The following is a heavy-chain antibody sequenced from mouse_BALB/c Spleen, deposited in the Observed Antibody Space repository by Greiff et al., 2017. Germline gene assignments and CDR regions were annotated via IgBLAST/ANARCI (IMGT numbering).Heavy chain of an antibody. CDR1: GFSLTSYG. V-gene: IGHV2-4-1*01. Sequence: VQVVESGPGLVQPSQSLSITCTVSGFSLTSYGVPWVRQSPGKGLEWLGVIWSGGSTDYNAAFISRLSISKDNSKSQVFFKMNSLQADDTAIYYCAQGGLAMDYWGQGTSVTVSA. CDR3: AQGGLAMDY. CDR2: IWSGGST. J-gene: IGHJ4*01.